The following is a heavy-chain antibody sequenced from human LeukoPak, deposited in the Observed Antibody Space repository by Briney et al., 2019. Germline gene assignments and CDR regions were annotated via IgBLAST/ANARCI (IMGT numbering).Heavy chain of an antibody. J-gene: IGHJ6*02. CDR1: GFTFSDYY. Sequence: GGSLRLPCAASGFTFSDYYMSWIRQAPGKGLEWVSYISSSGSTIYYADSVKGRFTISRDNAKNSLYLQMNSLRAEDTAVYYCASENYYYGMDVWGQGTTVTVSS. V-gene: IGHV3-11*01. CDR3: ASENYYYGMDV. CDR2: ISSSGSTI.